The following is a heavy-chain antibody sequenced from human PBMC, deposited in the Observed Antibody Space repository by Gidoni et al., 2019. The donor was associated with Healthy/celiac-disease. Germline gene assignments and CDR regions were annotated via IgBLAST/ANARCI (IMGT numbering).Heavy chain of an antibody. CDR1: GSTFSSYG. D-gene: IGHD1-26*01. J-gene: IGHJ4*02. CDR2: IWYDGSNK. Sequence: QVQLVESGRGVVKPGRSLRLSCAASGSTFSSYGIHGVRQAPGKGRGWVAVIWYDGSNKYYADSVKGRFTISRDNSKNTLYLQMNSLRAEDTAVYYCARTFDSIVGAGFDYWGQGTLVTVSS. CDR3: ARTFDSIVGAGFDY. V-gene: IGHV3-33*01.